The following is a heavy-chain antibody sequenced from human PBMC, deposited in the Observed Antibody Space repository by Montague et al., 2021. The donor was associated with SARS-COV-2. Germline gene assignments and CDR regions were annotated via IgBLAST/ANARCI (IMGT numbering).Heavy chain of an antibody. Sequence: SETLSLTCAVSGGSISSSNWWSWVRQPPGKGLEWIGEIYHSGSTXYNPSLKSRVTISVDTSKNQFSLKLSSVTAADTAVYYCARGSRITMIVVVIPGGFDPWGQGTLVTVSS. V-gene: IGHV4-4*02. D-gene: IGHD3-22*01. CDR2: IYHSGST. J-gene: IGHJ5*02. CDR3: ARGSRITMIVVVIPGGFDP. CDR1: GGSISSSNW.